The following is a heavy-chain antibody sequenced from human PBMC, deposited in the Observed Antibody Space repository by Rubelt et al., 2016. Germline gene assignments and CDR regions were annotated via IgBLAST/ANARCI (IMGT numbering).Heavy chain of an antibody. Sequence: GSISSGSYSWTWIRQHPGKGMEWIGVGYSYHSGRTSYNPSLKSRVTISVDMSENQFSLKLSSVTDADTAVYYCARGGYDTSYGMDVWGQGTTVTVSS. CDR3: ARGGYDTSYGMDV. D-gene: IGHD3-22*01. V-gene: IGHV4-31*02. CDR1: GSISSGSYS. CDR2: SYHSGRT. J-gene: IGHJ6*02.